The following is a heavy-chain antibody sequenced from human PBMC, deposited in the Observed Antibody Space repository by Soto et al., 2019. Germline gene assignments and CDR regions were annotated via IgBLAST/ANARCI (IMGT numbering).Heavy chain of an antibody. CDR2: INPSGGIT. Sequence: ASVKVSCKASGYTLTSYYLHWVRQAPGQGPEWMGIINPSGGITNDAQKFQDRVTMTSDTSTSTVYMELSSLRSEDTAVYYCAGGISTKRYYYYYGMDVWGQGTTVTVYS. V-gene: IGHV1-46*01. CDR3: AGGISTKRYYYYYGMDV. J-gene: IGHJ6*02. CDR1: GYTLTSYY. D-gene: IGHD2-8*01.